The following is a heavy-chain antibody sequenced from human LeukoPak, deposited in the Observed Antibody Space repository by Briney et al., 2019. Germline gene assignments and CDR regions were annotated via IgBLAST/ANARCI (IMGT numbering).Heavy chain of an antibody. Sequence: KSSETLSLTCTVSGGSISSYYWSWIRQPPGKGLEWIGYIYYSGSTNYNPSLKSRVTISVDTSKNQFSLKLSSVTAADTAVYYCALSRGDAFDIWGQGTMVTVSS. J-gene: IGHJ3*02. CDR2: IYYSGST. CDR1: GGSISSYY. CDR3: ALSRGDAFDI. V-gene: IGHV4-59*12. D-gene: IGHD3-16*02.